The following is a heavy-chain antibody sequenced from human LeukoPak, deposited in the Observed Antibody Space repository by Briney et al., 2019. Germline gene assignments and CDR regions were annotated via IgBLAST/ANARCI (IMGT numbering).Heavy chain of an antibody. CDR3: ARGGEGPRLAGSF. Sequence: WASVKVSCKASGGTFSSYAISWVRQAPGQGLEWMGGIIPIFGTANYAQKFQGRVTITADKSTSTAYMELSSLRSEDAAVYYCARGGEGPRLAGSFWGQGTLVTVSS. CDR1: GGTFSSYA. D-gene: IGHD3-16*01. V-gene: IGHV1-69*06. J-gene: IGHJ4*02. CDR2: IIPIFGTA.